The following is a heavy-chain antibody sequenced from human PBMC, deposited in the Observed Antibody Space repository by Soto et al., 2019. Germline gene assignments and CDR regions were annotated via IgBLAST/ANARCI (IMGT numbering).Heavy chain of an antibody. CDR2: IWYDGGTK. D-gene: IGHD2-8*02. V-gene: IGHV3-33*01. J-gene: IGHJ6*02. CDR3: ARIDCTGNNCNPYYHYGMDV. CDR1: GFTFYTYG. Sequence: LRLSCAASGFTFYTYGMHWVRQVPGKGLQWVAVIWYDGGTKYYADSVRGRFTVSRDNSKNTLYLQMNSLRDEDTAVYYCARIDCTGNNCNPYYHYGMDVWGQGTTVTVSS.